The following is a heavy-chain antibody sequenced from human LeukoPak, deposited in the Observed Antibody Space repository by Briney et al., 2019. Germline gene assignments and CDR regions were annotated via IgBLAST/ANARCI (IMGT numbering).Heavy chain of an antibody. D-gene: IGHD1-26*01. CDR2: INTDGGDT. CDR1: GFTFGSYL. V-gene: IGHV3-74*01. J-gene: IGHJ4*02. CDR3: ARDEKIVGASGQDY. Sequence: GGSLRLSCAASGFTFGSYLMHWVRQAPGKGLVWVSRINTDGGDTIYADSVKGRFTISRDNAKNTLFLQMNSLRAEDTAAYYCARDEKIVGASGQDYWGQGTLVTVSS.